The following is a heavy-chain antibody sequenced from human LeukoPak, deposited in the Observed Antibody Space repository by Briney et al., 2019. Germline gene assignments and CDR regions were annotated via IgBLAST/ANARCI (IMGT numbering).Heavy chain of an antibody. D-gene: IGHD2-2*01. Sequence: GASVKVSCKASGYTFTSYGISWVRQAPGQGLEWMGWISAYNGNTNYAQKLQGRVTMTTDTSTSTAYMELRSLRSDDTAVYYCAREVKHCSSTSCHVDYWGQGTLVTVSS. CDR2: ISAYNGNT. V-gene: IGHV1-18*01. CDR3: AREVKHCSSTSCHVDY. J-gene: IGHJ4*02. CDR1: GYTFTSYG.